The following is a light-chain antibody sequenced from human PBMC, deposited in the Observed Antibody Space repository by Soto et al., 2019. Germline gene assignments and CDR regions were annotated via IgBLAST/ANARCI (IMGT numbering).Light chain of an antibody. Sequence: DIQMTQSPSSLSASVGDRVTITCRASQGIANYLAWYQHKPGKVPKLLIYAASTLQSGVPSRFSGSGSGTDFSLTISSLQPEDVAAYYCQKYSSAPRTFGQGTKVEIK. CDR1: QGIANY. V-gene: IGKV1-27*01. CDR3: QKYSSAPRT. CDR2: AAS. J-gene: IGKJ1*01.